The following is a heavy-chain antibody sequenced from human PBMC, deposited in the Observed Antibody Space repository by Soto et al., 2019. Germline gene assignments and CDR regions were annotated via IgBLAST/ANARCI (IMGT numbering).Heavy chain of an antibody. CDR2: IYSGCST. CDR3: AIRYRYGYNY. J-gene: IGHJ4*02. V-gene: IGHV3-53*01. CDR1: GFTVSSNY. Sequence: PGGSLRLSCAASGFTVSSNYMSWVRQAPGKGLEWVSVIYSGCSTYYADSVKGRFTISRDNAKNSLYLQMNSLRDEDTAVYYCAIRYRYGYNYWGQGTLVTVSS. D-gene: IGHD5-18*01.